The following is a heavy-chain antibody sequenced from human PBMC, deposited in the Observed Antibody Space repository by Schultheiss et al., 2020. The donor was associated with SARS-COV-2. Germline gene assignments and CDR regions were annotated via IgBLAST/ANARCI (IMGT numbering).Heavy chain of an antibody. J-gene: IGHJ5*02. CDR3: ARDSFDYYDSSGYAWFDP. V-gene: IGHV4-31*03. D-gene: IGHD3-22*01. CDR2: IYYSGST. CDR1: GGSVSSGGYY. Sequence: SETLSLTCTVSGGSVSSGGYYWSWIRQHPGKGLEWIGYIYYSGSTYYNPSLKSRVTISVDTSKNQFSLKLSSVTAADTAVYYCARDSFDYYDSSGYAWFDPWGQGTLVTVS.